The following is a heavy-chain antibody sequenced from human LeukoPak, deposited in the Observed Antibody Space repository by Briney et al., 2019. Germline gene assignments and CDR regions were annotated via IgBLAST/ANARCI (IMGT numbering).Heavy chain of an antibody. Sequence: SETLSLTCAVYGGSFSGYYWSWNRQPPGKGLEWIGEINHSGSTNYNPSLKSRVTISVDTSKNQFSLKLSSVTAADTAVYYCARSSSGWYNYYGMDVWGQGTTVTVSS. CDR3: ARSSSGWYNYYGMDV. J-gene: IGHJ6*02. CDR1: GGSFSGYY. CDR2: INHSGST. D-gene: IGHD6-19*01. V-gene: IGHV4-34*01.